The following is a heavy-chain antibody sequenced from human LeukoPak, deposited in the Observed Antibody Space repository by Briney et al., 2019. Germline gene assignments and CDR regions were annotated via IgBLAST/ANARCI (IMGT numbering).Heavy chain of an antibody. V-gene: IGHV4-59*01. CDR3: ARIDTAMVTFDY. CDR2: IYYRGDT. J-gene: IGHJ4*02. Sequence: SETLSLTCTVSGGSISGYYWSWIRQPPGKGLEWIGYIYYRGDTSYNPSLKSRVTISVDTSKNQFSLKLSSVTAADTAVYHCARIDTAMVTFDYWGQGTLVTVSS. CDR1: GGSISGYY. D-gene: IGHD5-18*01.